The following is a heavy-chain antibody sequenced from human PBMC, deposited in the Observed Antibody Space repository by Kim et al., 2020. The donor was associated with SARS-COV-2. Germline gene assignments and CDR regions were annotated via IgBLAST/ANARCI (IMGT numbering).Heavy chain of an antibody. J-gene: IGHJ5*02. CDR3: ARGEAAAGSGNWFDP. CDR1: GGSISSGGYY. Sequence: SETMSLTCTVSGGSISSGGYYWSWIRQHPGKGLEWIGYIYYSGSTYYNPSLKSRVTISVDTSKNQFSLKLSSVTAADTAVYYCARGEAAAGSGNWFDPWGQGTLVTVSS. D-gene: IGHD6-13*01. V-gene: IGHV4-31*03. CDR2: IYYSGST.